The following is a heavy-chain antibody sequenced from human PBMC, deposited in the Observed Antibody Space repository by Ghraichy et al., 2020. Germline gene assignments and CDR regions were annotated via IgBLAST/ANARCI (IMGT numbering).Heavy chain of an antibody. J-gene: IGHJ2*01. CDR2: IIPIFGTA. CDR1: GGTFSSYA. CDR3: ARVGLGGSYEDWYFDL. Sequence: SVKVSCKASGGTFSSYAISWVRQAPGQGLEWMGGIIPIFGTANYAQKFQGRVTITADESTSTAYMELSSLRSEDTAVYYCARVGLGGSYEDWYFDLWGRGTLVTVSS. V-gene: IGHV1-69*13. D-gene: IGHD1-26*01.